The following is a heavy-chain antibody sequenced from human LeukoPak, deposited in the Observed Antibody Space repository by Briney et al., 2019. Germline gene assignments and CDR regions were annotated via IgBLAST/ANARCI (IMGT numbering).Heavy chain of an antibody. Sequence: VASVKVSCKASGYTFTGYYMHWVRQAPGQGLEWMGWINPNSGGTNYAQKFQGRVTMTRDTSISTAYMELSRLRSDDTAVYYCARDQVAVAGTGDYWGQGTLVTVSS. CDR2: INPNSGGT. CDR3: ARDQVAVAGTGDY. D-gene: IGHD6-19*01. V-gene: IGHV1-2*02. J-gene: IGHJ4*02. CDR1: GYTFTGYY.